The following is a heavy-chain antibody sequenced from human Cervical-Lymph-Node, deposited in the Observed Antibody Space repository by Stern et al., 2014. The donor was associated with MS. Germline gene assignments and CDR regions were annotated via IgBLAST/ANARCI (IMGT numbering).Heavy chain of an antibody. CDR3: EREVAGPFEY. J-gene: IGHJ4*02. D-gene: IGHD6-19*01. Sequence: QVQLVQSGAEVKKPGASVKVSCKASGYAFTGHYMHWVRQAPGQGLEWMGWINPNNGDTKYAQKFQGRVTMTRNTSINTAYMELSSLTSDDTAVYYCEREVAGPFEYWGQGTLVTVSS. CDR2: INPNNGDT. V-gene: IGHV1-2*02. CDR1: GYAFTGHY.